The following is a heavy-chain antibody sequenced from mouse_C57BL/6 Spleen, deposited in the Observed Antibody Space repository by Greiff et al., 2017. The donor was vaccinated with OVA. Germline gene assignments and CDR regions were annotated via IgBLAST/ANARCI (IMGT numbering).Heavy chain of an antibody. D-gene: IGHD1-1*01. Sequence: VQLQQPGAELVKPGASVKLSCKASGYTFTSYWMHWVKQRPGQGLEWIGMIHPNSGSTNYNEKFKSKATLTVDKSSSTAYMQLSSLTSEDSAVYYCARKTDYYGSSSYYFDYWGQGTTLTVSS. CDR3: ARKTDYYGSSSYYFDY. V-gene: IGHV1-64*01. J-gene: IGHJ2*01. CDR2: IHPNSGST. CDR1: GYTFTSYW.